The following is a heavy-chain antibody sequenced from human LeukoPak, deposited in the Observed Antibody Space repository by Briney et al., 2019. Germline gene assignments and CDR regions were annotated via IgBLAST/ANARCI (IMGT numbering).Heavy chain of an antibody. Sequence: GGSLRLSCAASGFTFSSYWMHWVRQTPGTGLEWVSRISSDGSSTTYGDSVKGRFTVSRDNAKNSLYLQMNSLRAEDTAVYYCARDPRILDYWGQGTLVTVSS. CDR1: GFTFSSYW. CDR2: ISSDGSST. D-gene: IGHD2-15*01. CDR3: ARDPRILDY. J-gene: IGHJ4*02. V-gene: IGHV3-74*01.